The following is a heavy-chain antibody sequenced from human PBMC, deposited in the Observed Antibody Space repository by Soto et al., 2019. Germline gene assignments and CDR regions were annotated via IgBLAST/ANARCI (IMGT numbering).Heavy chain of an antibody. D-gene: IGHD3-22*01. CDR2: IYYSGST. V-gene: IGHV4-31*03. Sequence: SETLSLTCTVSGGSISRGGYYWSWIRQHPGKGLEWIGYIYYSGSTYYNPSLKSRVTISVDTSKNQFSLKLSSVTAADTAVYYCARNGDSSGYYYDPFDYWGQGTLVTVSS. CDR3: ARNGDSSGYYYDPFDY. CDR1: GGSISRGGYY. J-gene: IGHJ4*02.